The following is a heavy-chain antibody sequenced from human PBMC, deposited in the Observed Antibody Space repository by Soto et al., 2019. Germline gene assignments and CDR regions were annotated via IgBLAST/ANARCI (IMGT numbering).Heavy chain of an antibody. Sequence: PGGSLRLSCSASGFTFSSCAMHWFRQAEGKGLEYVSGISSNGAGTYYAESVKDRFTISRDNSRNTLSLQVNSLTGEDTAVYYCVKDRRSTRRAMDVWGQGTTVTVSS. CDR3: VKDRRSTRRAMDV. CDR1: GFTFSSCA. V-gene: IGHV3-64D*06. CDR2: ISSNGAGT. J-gene: IGHJ6*02. D-gene: IGHD2-2*01.